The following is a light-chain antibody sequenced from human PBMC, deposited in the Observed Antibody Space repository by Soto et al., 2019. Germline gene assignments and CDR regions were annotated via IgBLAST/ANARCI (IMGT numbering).Light chain of an antibody. J-gene: IGKJ1*01. CDR1: QSASNW. Sequence: IPMTQSPSTLSASVGDRVTITCRASQSASNWLAWYQQKPGKAPRLLIYDASSLESGVPSRFSGSGSGTEFTLTISSLQPDDFATYYCQQYNSYPWTFGQGTKVEIK. V-gene: IGKV1-5*01. CDR2: DAS. CDR3: QQYNSYPWT.